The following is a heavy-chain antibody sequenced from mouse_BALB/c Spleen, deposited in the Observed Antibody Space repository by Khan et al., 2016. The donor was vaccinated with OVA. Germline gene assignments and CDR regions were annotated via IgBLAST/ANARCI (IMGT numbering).Heavy chain of an antibody. V-gene: IGHV1S81*02. J-gene: IGHJ2*01. Sequence: QVQLQQPGAELVKPGASVKLSCKASGYTLTRYYMHWVKQRPGQGLEWIGGINPGTGYTNLNEKFKNKATLTVDKSSTTVYMQLSSLTYEDSAVYYCSRNYCDDYFDYWGQGTTLTVSS. D-gene: IGHD2-1*01. CDR2: INPGTGYT. CDR1: GYTLTRYY. CDR3: SRNYCDDYFDY.